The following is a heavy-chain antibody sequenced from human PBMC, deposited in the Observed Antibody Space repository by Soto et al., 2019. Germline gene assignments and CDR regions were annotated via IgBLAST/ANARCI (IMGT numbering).Heavy chain of an antibody. CDR3: AKGATSTSGSYYYYYGMDV. CDR1: GFTFSNYA. D-gene: IGHD1-26*01. CDR2: ISGSGGTT. J-gene: IGHJ6*02. Sequence: EVQLLESGGGLVQPGGSLRLSCAASGFTFSNYAMTWVRRAPGKGLEWVSAISGSGGTTYYADSAKGRFTISRDNSKNTLYLQMNSLRAEDTAVYYCAKGATSTSGSYYYYYGMDVWGQGTAVTVSS. V-gene: IGHV3-23*01.